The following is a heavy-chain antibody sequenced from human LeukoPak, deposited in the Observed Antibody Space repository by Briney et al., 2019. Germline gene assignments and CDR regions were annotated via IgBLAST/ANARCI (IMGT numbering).Heavy chain of an antibody. Sequence: GASVKVSWKASGYTFTSYYMHWVRQAPGQGLEWMGIINPSGGSTSYAQKFQGRVTMTRDTSTSTVYMELSSLRPEDTAVYYCARDLGSSGWPDAFDIWGQGTMVTVSS. CDR2: INPSGGST. CDR3: ARDLGSSGWPDAFDI. D-gene: IGHD6-19*01. V-gene: IGHV1-46*01. CDR1: GYTFTSYY. J-gene: IGHJ3*02.